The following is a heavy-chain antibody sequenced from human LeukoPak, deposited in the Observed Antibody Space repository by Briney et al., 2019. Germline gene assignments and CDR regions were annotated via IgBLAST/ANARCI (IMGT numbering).Heavy chain of an antibody. CDR1: GFTFSSYS. CDR2: ISSSSSTI. CDR3: ARDLPKYYHDSSGPLGPDY. D-gene: IGHD3-22*01. V-gene: IGHV3-48*04. J-gene: IGHJ4*02. Sequence: PGGSLRLSCAASGFTFSSYSMNWVRQAPGKGLEWVSYISSSSSTIYYADSVKGRFTISRDNAKNSLYLQMNSLRAEDTAVYYCARDLPKYYHDSSGPLGPDYWGQGTPVTVSS.